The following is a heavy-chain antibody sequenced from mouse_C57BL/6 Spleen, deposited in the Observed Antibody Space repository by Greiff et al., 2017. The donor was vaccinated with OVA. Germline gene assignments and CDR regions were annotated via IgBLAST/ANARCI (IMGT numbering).Heavy chain of an antibody. V-gene: IGHV10-3*01. J-gene: IGHJ4*01. D-gene: IGHD2-4*01. CDR1: GFTFNTYA. Sequence: EVNVVESGGGLVQPKGSLKLSCAASGFTFNTYAMHWVRQAPGKGLEWVARIRSKSSNYATYYADSVKDRFTISRDDSQSMLYLQMNNLKTEDTAMYYCVRDYDYDALLVMDYWGQGTSVTVSS. CDR2: IRSKSSNYAT. CDR3: VRDYDYDALLVMDY.